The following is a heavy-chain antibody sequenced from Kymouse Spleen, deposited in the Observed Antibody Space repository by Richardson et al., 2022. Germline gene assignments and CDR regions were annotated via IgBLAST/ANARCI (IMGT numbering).Heavy chain of an antibody. CDR2: INHSGST. J-gene: IGHJ4*02. CDR3: ARGEWESPFDY. D-gene: IGHD1-26*01. V-gene: IGHV4-34*01. CDR1: GGSFSGYY. Sequence: QVQLQQWGAGLLKPSETLSLTCAVYGGSFSGYYWSWIRQPPGKGLEWIGEINHSGSTNYNPSLKSRVTISVDTSKNQFSLKLSSVTAADTAVYYCARGEWESPFDYWGQGTLVTVSS.